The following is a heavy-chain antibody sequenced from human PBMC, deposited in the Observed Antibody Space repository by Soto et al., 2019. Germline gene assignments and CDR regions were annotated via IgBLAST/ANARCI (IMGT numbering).Heavy chain of an antibody. CDR3: ARDREYQPALRGYLHAPYGMDV. Sequence: QVQLVQSGAEVKKPGSSVKVSCKASGGTFSSYAISWVRQAPGQGLEWMGGIIPIFGTANYAQKFQGRVTITADESTSTAYMELSSLRAEDTAVYYCARDREYQPALRGYLHAPYGMDVWGQGTTVTVSS. V-gene: IGHV1-69*12. CDR1: GGTFSSYA. J-gene: IGHJ6*02. CDR2: IIPIFGTA. D-gene: IGHD2-2*01.